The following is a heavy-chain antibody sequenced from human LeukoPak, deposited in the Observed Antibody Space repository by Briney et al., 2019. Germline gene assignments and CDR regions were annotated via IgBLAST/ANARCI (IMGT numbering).Heavy chain of an antibody. D-gene: IGHD5-18*01. CDR3: ARTAMVLHHFDY. V-gene: IGHV3-30*04. CDR2: ISYDGSNK. Sequence: TGGSLRLSCAASGFTFSSYAMHWVRQAPGKGLEWVAVISYDGSNKYYADSVKGRFTISRDNSKNTLYLQMNSLRAEDTAVYYCARTAMVLHHFDYWGQGTLVTVSS. CDR1: GFTFSSYA. J-gene: IGHJ4*02.